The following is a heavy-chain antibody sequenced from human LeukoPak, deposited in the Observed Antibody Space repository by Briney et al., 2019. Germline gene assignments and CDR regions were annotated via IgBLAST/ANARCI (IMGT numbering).Heavy chain of an antibody. CDR2: INHSGST. Sequence: SQTLSLTCAVYGGSFSGYYRSWIRQPPGKGLEWVGEINHSGSTNNNSALKSRVTISVDTSKNQFSLKLNSVTAADTAVYYCAREDCSGGSCSSFDYWGQGTLVTVSS. CDR3: AREDCSGGSCSSFDY. V-gene: IGHV4-34*01. D-gene: IGHD2-15*01. J-gene: IGHJ4*02. CDR1: GGSFSGYY.